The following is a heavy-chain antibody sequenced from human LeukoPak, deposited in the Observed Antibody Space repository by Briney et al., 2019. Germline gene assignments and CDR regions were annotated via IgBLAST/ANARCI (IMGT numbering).Heavy chain of an antibody. CDR2: ISGSGGNT. CDR1: GFTFSTYA. D-gene: IGHD6-6*01. V-gene: IGHV3-23*01. Sequence: GGSLRLSCAASGFTFSTYAMSWVRQAPGQGLEWVSGISGSGGNTYYADTVKGRFTISRDNSYNTLYLQMNSLRAEDTAVYYCAKGGKYSGSGSPDYWVQGTLVTVCS. J-gene: IGHJ4*02. CDR3: AKGGKYSGSGSPDY.